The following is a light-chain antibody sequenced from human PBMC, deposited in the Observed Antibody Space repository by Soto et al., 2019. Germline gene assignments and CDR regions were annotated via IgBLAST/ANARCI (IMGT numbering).Light chain of an antibody. CDR3: QQYYSLPPT. Sequence: DIVMTQSPDSLAVSLGERATINCKSSQSVLYRSNTKNYLAWYQQKPGQPPNLLIYWASTRESGVPDRFSGSGSGTDFTHTISSLQAEDVAVYYCQQYYSLPPTFGQGTKVEIK. CDR2: WAS. J-gene: IGKJ1*01. V-gene: IGKV4-1*01. CDR1: QSVLYRSNTKNY.